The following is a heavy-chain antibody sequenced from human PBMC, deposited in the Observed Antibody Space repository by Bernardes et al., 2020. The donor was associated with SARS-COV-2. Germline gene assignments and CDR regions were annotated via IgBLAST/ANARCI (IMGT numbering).Heavy chain of an antibody. V-gene: IGHV3-33*01. J-gene: IGHJ1*01. Sequence: GGSLRLSCAASGFTFTLYGMHWVRQAPGKGLEWVAVIWYDERNKYYADSVKGRFTVSRDISKNTLYLQMNSLRAEDTALYYCVRGSGTYSTTEYFQHWGQGTLVTVSS. CDR2: IWYDERNK. D-gene: IGHD1-26*01. CDR3: VRGSGTYSTTEYFQH. CDR1: GFTFTLYG.